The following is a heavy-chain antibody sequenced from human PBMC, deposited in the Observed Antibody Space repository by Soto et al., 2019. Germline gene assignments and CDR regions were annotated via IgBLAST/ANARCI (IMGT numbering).Heavy chain of an antibody. CDR3: ASGYSKPPYYYYYYGMDV. D-gene: IGHD4-4*01. CDR1: GGSISSSNW. V-gene: IGHV4-4*02. CDR2: IYHSGST. J-gene: IGHJ6*02. Sequence: QVQLQESGPGLVKPSGTLSLTCAVSGGSISSSNWWSWVRQPPGKGLEWIGEIYHSGSTNYNPSLKSRVTISVDKSKNQFSLKLSSVTAADTAVYYCASGYSKPPYYYYYYGMDVWGQGTTVTVSS.